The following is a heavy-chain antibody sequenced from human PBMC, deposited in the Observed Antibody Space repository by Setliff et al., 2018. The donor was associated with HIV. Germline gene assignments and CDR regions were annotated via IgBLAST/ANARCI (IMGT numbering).Heavy chain of an antibody. CDR1: GYTFTNYA. CDR2: INAGNGHT. V-gene: IGHV1-3*01. CDR3: AKPSSSWDGGFFDP. Sequence: VKVSCKASGYTFTNYAMHWVRQAPGQRLEWMGWINAGNGHTKYSQKFQGRVSITRDTSATTAYMELSSLRSEDTAVYYCAKPSSSWDGGFFDPWGLGTLVTVSS. D-gene: IGHD6-13*01. J-gene: IGHJ5*02.